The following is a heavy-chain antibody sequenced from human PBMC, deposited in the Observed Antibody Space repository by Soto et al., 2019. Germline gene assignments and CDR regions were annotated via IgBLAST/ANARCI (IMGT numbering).Heavy chain of an antibody. CDR3: VRRPGITGISDPFDY. CDR2: IYPGDSDT. J-gene: IGHJ4*02. Sequence: EVQLVQSGAEVKEPGESLKISCKGSGYSFAGYWIGWVRQMPGRGLEWMGIIYPGDSDTRYSPSFPGQVTISADKSITTAYLQWSSLKASDTAMYYCVRRPGITGISDPFDYWGQGTLVTVSS. CDR1: GYSFAGYW. D-gene: IGHD1-20*01. V-gene: IGHV5-51*01.